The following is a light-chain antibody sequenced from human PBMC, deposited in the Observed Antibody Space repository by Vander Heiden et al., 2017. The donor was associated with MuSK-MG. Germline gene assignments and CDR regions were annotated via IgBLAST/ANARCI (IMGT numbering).Light chain of an antibody. CDR3: QQDNSYSRT. CDR2: KAS. CDR1: QSISSW. V-gene: IGKV1-5*03. J-gene: IGKJ1*01. Sequence: DIQMTQSPSTLSASVGDRVTITCRASQSISSWLAWYQQKPGKAPKLLIYKASSLESGVPSRFSGSGSGTEFTLTISSLQPDDFATYYCQQDNSYSRTFGQGTKVENK.